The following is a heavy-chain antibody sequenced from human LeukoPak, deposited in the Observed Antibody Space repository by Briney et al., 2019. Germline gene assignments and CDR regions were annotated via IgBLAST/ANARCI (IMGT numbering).Heavy chain of an antibody. CDR3: ARMGKNCSSTSCYTSGFDY. D-gene: IGHD2-2*02. CDR1: GYTFTSYD. CDR2: MNPNSGNT. V-gene: IGHV1-8*01. Sequence: PSVKVSCKASGYTFTSYDINWVRQATGQGLEWMGWMNPNSGNTGYAQKFQGRVTMTRNTSISTAYMELSRLRSDDTAVYYCARMGKNCSSTSCYTSGFDYWGQGALVTVSS. J-gene: IGHJ4*02.